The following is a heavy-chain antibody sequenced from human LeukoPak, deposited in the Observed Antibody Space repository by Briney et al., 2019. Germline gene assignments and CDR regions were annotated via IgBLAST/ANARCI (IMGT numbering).Heavy chain of an antibody. J-gene: IGHJ6*04. CDR3: ARGGSSSSYYNNYGMDV. D-gene: IGHD6-13*01. Sequence: ASVKVSCKASGYSLTSFDINWVRQGSGQGLEWMGWMNPKRGNTGYAPRFQGRVTITRDTSINTAFMELSSLRPDDTAIYYCARGGSSSSYYNNYGMDVWGKGTTITVPS. V-gene: IGHV1-8*01. CDR1: GYSLTSFD. CDR2: MNPKRGNT.